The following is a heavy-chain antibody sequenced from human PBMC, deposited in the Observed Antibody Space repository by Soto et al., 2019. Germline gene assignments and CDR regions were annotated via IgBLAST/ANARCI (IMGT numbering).Heavy chain of an antibody. CDR1: GDSVTSGDYY. Sequence: SETLSLTCTVSGDSVTSGDYYWSWIRQPPGKGLEWIGYIYYSGNTNYSPSLKSRVAISLDTSNNQFSLKLSSVTAADTAVYFCARIPVDTYMRSWFDPWGQGTLVTVSS. CDR3: ARIPVDTYMRSWFDP. CDR2: IYYSGNT. V-gene: IGHV4-61*08. D-gene: IGHD5-18*01. J-gene: IGHJ5*01.